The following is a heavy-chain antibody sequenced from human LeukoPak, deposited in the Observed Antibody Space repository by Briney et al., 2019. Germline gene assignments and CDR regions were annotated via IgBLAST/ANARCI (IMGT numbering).Heavy chain of an antibody. D-gene: IGHD1-26*01. J-gene: IGHJ4*02. CDR3: ARYSGSYYGLFDY. Sequence: SETLSLTCAVSGYSISSGYYWGWIRQPPGKGLEWIGYIYYSGSTNYNPSLKSRVTISVDTSKNQFSLKLSSVTAADTAVYYCARYSGSYYGLFDYWGQGTLVTVSS. CDR1: GYSISSGYY. V-gene: IGHV4-61*01. CDR2: IYYSGST.